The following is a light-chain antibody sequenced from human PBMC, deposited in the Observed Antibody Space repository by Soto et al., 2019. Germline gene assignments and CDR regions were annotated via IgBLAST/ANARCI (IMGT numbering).Light chain of an antibody. CDR3: CSYAGRAYV. J-gene: IGLJ1*01. CDR1: SSDVGSYNL. V-gene: IGLV2-23*02. CDR2: EVS. Sequence: QSALTQPASVSGSPGQSITISCTGTSSDVGSYNLVSWYQQHPDKAPKLMIYEVSKRPSGVSNRFSGSKSGNTASLTISGLQAEDEADYYCCSYAGRAYVFGTGTKV.